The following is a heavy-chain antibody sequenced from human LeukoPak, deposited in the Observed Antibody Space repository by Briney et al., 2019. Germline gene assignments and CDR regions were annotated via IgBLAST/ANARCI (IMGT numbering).Heavy chain of an antibody. Sequence: SETLSLTCAVYGGSFSGYYWSWIRQPPGKGLEWIGEINHSGSTNYNPSLKSRVTISVDTSENQFSLKLSSVTAADTAVYYCARGQRLARDIVATIDPQTTITEWGQGTLVTVSS. CDR2: INHSGST. D-gene: IGHD5-12*01. V-gene: IGHV4-34*01. J-gene: IGHJ4*02. CDR1: GGSFSGYY. CDR3: ARGQRLARDIVATIDPQTTITE.